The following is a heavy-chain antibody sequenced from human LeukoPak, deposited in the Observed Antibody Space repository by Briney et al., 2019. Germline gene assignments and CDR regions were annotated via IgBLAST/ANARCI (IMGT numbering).Heavy chain of an antibody. J-gene: IGHJ4*02. CDR1: GYTFTGYY. CDR3: ARGTLRSSTVLGYFDY. V-gene: IGHV1-2*02. D-gene: IGHD2-2*01. CDR2: INPNSGGT. Sequence: ASVKVSCKASGYTFTGYYMHWVRQAPGQGLEWMGWINPNSGGTNYAQKFQGRVTMTRDTSMSTPYMELSRLRSDDRAVYYCARGTLRSSTVLGYFDYWGQGTLVTVSS.